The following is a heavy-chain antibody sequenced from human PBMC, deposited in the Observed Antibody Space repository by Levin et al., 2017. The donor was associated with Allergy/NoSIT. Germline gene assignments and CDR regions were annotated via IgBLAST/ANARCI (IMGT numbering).Heavy chain of an antibody. CDR3: ARESSVRSIAVAGYYYYGMDV. V-gene: IGHV6-1*01. CDR1: GDSVSSNSAA. D-gene: IGHD6-19*01. CDR2: TYYRSKWYN. J-gene: IGHJ6*02. Sequence: SQTLSLTCAISGDSVSSNSAAWNWIRQSPSRGLEWLGRTYYRSKWYNDYAVSVKSRITINPDTSKNQFSLQLNSVTPEDTAVYYCARESSVRSIAVAGYYYYGMDVWGQGTTVTVSS.